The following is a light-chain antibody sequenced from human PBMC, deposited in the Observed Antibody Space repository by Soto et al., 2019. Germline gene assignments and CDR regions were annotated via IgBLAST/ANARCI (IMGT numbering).Light chain of an antibody. CDR1: QAISSY. J-gene: IGKJ4*01. V-gene: IGKV1-9*01. Sequence: DIQLTQSPSFLSASVGDRVTITCRASQAISSYLACYQQKPGKPPKLLIYGASTLQSDVPSRFSGSGSGTEFTLTVSSLQAEDSATYYCQQFNDYPLTFGGGTKVDIK. CDR3: QQFNDYPLT. CDR2: GAS.